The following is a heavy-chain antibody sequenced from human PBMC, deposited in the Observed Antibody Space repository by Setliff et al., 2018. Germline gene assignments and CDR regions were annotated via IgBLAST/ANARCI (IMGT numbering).Heavy chain of an antibody. V-gene: IGHV4-38-2*01. J-gene: IGHJ3*02. Sequence: PSETLSLTCAVSGYSISSGYYWGWSRQPPGKGLEWIGSIYHSGSTYYNPSLKSRVTISVDTSKNQFSLKLISVTAADTAVYYCASSSGSSSNDAFEIWGQGTTVTVSS. CDR2: IYHSGST. CDR3: ASSSGSSSNDAFEI. D-gene: IGHD1-26*01. CDR1: GYSISSGYY.